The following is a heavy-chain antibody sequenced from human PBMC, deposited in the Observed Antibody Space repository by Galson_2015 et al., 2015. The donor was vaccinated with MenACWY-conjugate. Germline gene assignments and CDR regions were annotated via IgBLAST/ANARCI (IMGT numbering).Heavy chain of an antibody. CDR3: ARPGGDYEQRTFFDY. V-gene: IGHV1-69*13. CDR2: IIPVFHTT. Sequence: SVKVSCKASGDSFNTYSFNWIRQAPGQGPEWLGGIIPVFHTTDYAQRFQGRLTITADESTSTVYMELSSLRSDDTAIYYCARPGGDYEQRTFFDYWGQETLVTVSS. CDR1: GDSFNTYS. D-gene: IGHD4-17*01. J-gene: IGHJ4*02.